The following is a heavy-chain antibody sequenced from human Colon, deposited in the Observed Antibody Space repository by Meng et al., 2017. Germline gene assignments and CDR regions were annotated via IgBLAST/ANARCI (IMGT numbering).Heavy chain of an antibody. CDR3: ARSPYSGSALPFFDY. V-gene: IGHV4-4*02. D-gene: IGHD1-26*01. Sequence: QVQLQESGPGLVRPSGTLSLTCDVSGGSIRNDPWWSWVRQAPGKGLEWIGEIYHSGRTNYNPSVKSRVSMSVDKSQNHFSLRLSSVTAADTAVYYCARSPYSGSALPFFDYCGQGSLVTVSS. CDR1: GGSIRNDPW. J-gene: IGHJ4*02. CDR2: IYHSGRT.